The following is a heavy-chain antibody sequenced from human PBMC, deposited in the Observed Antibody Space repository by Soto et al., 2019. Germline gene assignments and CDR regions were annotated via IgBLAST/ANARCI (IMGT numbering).Heavy chain of an antibody. CDR3: VRVVAIPGYPDN. CDR1: GGTFSSCA. J-gene: IGHJ4*02. Sequence: VASVKVSCKTSGGTFSSCAISWVRQAPGQGLEWMGGIVPIVDTSTYAQKFQGRVTITADESTSTVYMELSSLRSDDTAVYYCVRVVAIPGYPDNWGQGTLVTVSS. CDR2: IVPIVDTS. V-gene: IGHV1-69*13. D-gene: IGHD5-12*01.